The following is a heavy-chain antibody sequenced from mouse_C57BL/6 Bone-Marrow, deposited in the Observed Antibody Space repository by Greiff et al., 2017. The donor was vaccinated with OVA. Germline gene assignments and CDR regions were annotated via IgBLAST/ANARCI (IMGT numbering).Heavy chain of an antibody. V-gene: IGHV1-80*01. CDR2: IYPGDGDT. CDR1: GYAFSSYW. J-gene: IGHJ1*03. D-gene: IGHD1-3*01. CDR3: AREEWNYGYFDV. Sequence: LQQSGASVKISCKASGYAFSSYWMNWVKQRPGKGLEWIGQIYPGDGDTNYNGKFKGKATLTADKSSSTAYMQLSSLTSEDSAVYFCAREEWNYGYFDVWGTGTTVTVSS.